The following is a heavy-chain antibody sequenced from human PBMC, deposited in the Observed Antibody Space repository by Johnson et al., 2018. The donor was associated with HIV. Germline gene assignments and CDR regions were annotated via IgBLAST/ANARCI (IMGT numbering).Heavy chain of an antibody. V-gene: IGHV3-23*04. Sequence: VQLVESGGHVVRPGGSLRLSCAASGFNFSSYAMSWVRQAPGTGLEWVSAVSGSGGSTYYADSVKGRFTISRDNSKNTLYLQMKSLRAEDTAVYYCARVLAAAASAFDIWGQGTMVTVSS. CDR1: GFNFSSYA. CDR3: ARVLAAAASAFDI. J-gene: IGHJ3*02. CDR2: VSGSGGST. D-gene: IGHD6-13*01.